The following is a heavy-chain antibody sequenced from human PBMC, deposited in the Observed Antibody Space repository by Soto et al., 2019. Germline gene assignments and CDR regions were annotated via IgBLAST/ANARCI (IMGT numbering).Heavy chain of an antibody. CDR1: GFTFSTND. CDR3: VRRLCSGGHCPGIGFDY. V-gene: IGHV3-13*01. D-gene: IGHD2-15*01. CDR2: SGGVGGT. Sequence: GGSLRTSFAAAGFTFSTNDMHWVRPGPGKSLEWGSGSGGVGGTYYAGSGKGRFLVSREDATKSLYLKMNTLRAGDTAVYYCVRRLCSGGHCPGIGFDYWGQGTMVTVSS. J-gene: IGHJ4*02.